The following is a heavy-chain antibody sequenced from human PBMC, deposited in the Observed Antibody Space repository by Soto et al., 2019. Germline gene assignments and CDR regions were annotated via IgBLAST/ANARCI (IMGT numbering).Heavy chain of an antibody. J-gene: IGHJ4*02. CDR3: ARGPYGDY. D-gene: IGHD4-17*01. Sequence: QVHLVQSGAEVKKPGASVKVSCKGSGYGFTTYGITWVRQAPGQGLEWMAWISAHNGNTKYAQKLQGRVTVTRDTSSSTAYMERRSLRADDTAVYYWARGPYGDYWGQGAMVTVSS. CDR2: ISAHNGNT. V-gene: IGHV1-18*01. CDR1: GYGFTTYG.